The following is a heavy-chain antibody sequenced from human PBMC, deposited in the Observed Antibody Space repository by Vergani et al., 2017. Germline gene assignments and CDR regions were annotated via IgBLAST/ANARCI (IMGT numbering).Heavy chain of an antibody. J-gene: IGHJ4*02. Sequence: QVQLQESGPGLVKPSQTLSLTCTVSGGSISSGDYYWSWIRQPPGKGLEWIGYIYYSGSTYYNPSLKSRVTISVDTSKNQFSLKLSSVTAADTAVYYCARSTGEAWYYYDSSGYYYHFDYWGQGTLVTVSS. D-gene: IGHD3-22*01. V-gene: IGHV4-30-4*01. CDR2: IYYSGST. CDR1: GGSISSGDYY. CDR3: ARSTGEAWYYYDSSGYYYHFDY.